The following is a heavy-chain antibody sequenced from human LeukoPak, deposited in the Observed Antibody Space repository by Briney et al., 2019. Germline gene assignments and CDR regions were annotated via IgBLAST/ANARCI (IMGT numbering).Heavy chain of an antibody. Sequence: PGGSLRLSCAASGFTFSSYAMSWVRQAPGKGLEGVSAISGSGGSTYYADSVKGRFTISRDNSKNTLYLQMISLRAEDTAVYYCAKDSYDSSGYYLYDYWGQGTLVTVSS. V-gene: IGHV3-23*01. J-gene: IGHJ4*02. CDR1: GFTFSSYA. D-gene: IGHD3-22*01. CDR2: ISGSGGST. CDR3: AKDSYDSSGYYLYDY.